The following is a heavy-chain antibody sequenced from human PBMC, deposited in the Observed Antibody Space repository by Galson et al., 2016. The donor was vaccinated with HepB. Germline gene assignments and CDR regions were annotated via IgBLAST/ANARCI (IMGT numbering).Heavy chain of an antibody. V-gene: IGHV1-3*01. Sequence: SVKVSCKASGYTFTSYAMHWVRQAPGRRLERMGWITAGNGNRRYSQKFQGRVTITRDTSASTAYMELSSLRSEDTAVYYCAREEGITLGHFDYWGQGTLVTVSS. CDR3: AREEGITLGHFDY. CDR2: ITAGNGNR. D-gene: IGHD3-10*01. J-gene: IGHJ4*02. CDR1: GYTFTSYA.